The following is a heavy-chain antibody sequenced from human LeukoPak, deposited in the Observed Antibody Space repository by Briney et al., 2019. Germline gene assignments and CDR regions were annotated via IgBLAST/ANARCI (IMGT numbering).Heavy chain of an antibody. CDR2: ISGSGGST. CDR1: GLTFSSYA. V-gene: IGHV3-23*01. Sequence: YPGGSLRLSCAASGLTFSSYAMSWVRQAPGKGLEGVSVISGSGGSTYYADFVKGRFTISRDNSKNTLYLQMNSLRAEDTALYYCAKGPYYYGGNRGANFDYWGQGTLVTVSS. D-gene: IGHD4-23*01. CDR3: AKGPYYYGGNRGANFDY. J-gene: IGHJ4*02.